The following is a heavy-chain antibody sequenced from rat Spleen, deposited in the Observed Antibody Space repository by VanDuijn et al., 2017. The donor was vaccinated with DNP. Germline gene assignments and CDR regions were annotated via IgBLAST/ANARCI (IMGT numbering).Heavy chain of an antibody. J-gene: IGHJ2*01. CDR1: GFTFSNYG. D-gene: IGHD1-3*01. CDR3: TTPVTDYGSYRDY. Sequence: EVQLVESGGGLVQPGRSLKLSCAASGFTFSNYGMAWVRQAPKKGLEWVATISTSGGSTYYRDSVKGRFTISRDNAKSTLYLQMDSLRSEDTATYYCTTPVTDYGSYRDYWGQGVMVTVSS. CDR2: ISTSGGST. V-gene: IGHV5-27*01.